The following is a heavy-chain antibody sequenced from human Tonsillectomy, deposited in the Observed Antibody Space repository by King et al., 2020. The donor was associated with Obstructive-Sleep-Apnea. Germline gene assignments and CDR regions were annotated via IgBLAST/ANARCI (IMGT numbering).Heavy chain of an antibody. D-gene: IGHD1-14*01. CDR3: ARFGVTVYYYYGMDV. Sequence: VQLVESGGGLVQPGGSLRLSCAASGFTVSSNYMSWVRQAPGKGLEWVSIIYRGCSTYYADSVKGRFTISRDNSKNTLYLQMNSLRAEDTAVYYCARFGVTVYYYYGMDVWGQGTTVTVSS. CDR1: GFTVSSNY. J-gene: IGHJ6*02. CDR2: IYRGCST. V-gene: IGHV3-66*01.